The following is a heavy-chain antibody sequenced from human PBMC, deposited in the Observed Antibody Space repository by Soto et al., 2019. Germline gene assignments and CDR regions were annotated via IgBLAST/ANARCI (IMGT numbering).Heavy chain of an antibody. J-gene: IGHJ6*03. CDR3: ERLTYGSGHGANYYYYYMDV. D-gene: IGHD3-10*01. V-gene: IGHV4-34*01. CDR2: INHSGST. Sequence: PSETLSLTCAVYGESFSGYYWSWIRQPPGKGLEWIGEINHSGSTNYNPSLKSRVTISVDTSKNQFSLKLSSVTAADTAVYYCERLTYGSGHGANYYYYYMDVWGKGTTVTVSS. CDR1: GESFSGYY.